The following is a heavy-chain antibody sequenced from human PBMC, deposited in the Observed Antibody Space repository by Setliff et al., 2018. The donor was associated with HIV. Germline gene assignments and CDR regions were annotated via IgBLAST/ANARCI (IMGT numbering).Heavy chain of an antibody. J-gene: IGHJ4*02. CDR3: ATRIRDGHRGYGYFDF. D-gene: IGHD5-12*01. CDR2: FDPEDNKI. Sequence: GASVKVSCKVSGYTVTELSINWVRQAPGKGPEWIGGFDPEDNKIVYAQKFQGRVTTTEDTSTDTAYMELSSLRPEDTAVYYCATRIRDGHRGYGYFDFWGQGTLVTVSS. V-gene: IGHV1-24*01. CDR1: GYTVTELS.